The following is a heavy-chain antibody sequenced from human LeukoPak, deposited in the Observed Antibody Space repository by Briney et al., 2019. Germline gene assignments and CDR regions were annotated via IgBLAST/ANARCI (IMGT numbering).Heavy chain of an antibody. CDR1: GGSFSGYY. V-gene: IGHV4-34*01. J-gene: IGHJ4*02. Sequence: SETLSLTCAVYGGSFSGYYWSWIRQPPGKGLEWIGEINHSGSTNYNPSLKSRVTISVDTSKNQFSLKLNSVTAADTAVYYCARVVGATWYFDYWGQGTLVTVSS. CDR2: INHSGST. CDR3: ARVVGATWYFDY. D-gene: IGHD1-26*01.